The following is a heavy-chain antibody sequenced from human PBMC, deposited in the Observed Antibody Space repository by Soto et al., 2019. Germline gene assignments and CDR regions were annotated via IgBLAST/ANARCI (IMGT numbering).Heavy chain of an antibody. V-gene: IGHV1-46*01. Sequence: ASVKVSCKASGYDVTRYYIHWVRQGPGQGLEWMGIINPTGGGRTKYAQKFQGRVTVTSDRSTSTVYMELTSLRSDDTAVYYCAKAGQNHGAHNPDSYYYGMDVWGQGTTVTVSS. J-gene: IGHJ6*02. CDR3: AKAGQNHGAHNPDSYYYGMDV. CDR1: GYDVTRYY. CDR2: INPTGGGRT.